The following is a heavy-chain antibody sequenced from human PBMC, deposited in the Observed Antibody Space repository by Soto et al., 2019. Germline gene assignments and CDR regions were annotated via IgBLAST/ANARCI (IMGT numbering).Heavy chain of an antibody. Sequence: GESLKISCKGSGYTFTSHWIGWVRQMPGKGLEWMGIIYPGDSDTRYSPSFQGQVIISADKSITTAYLQWSSLKASETAMYYCVRVVLLGATSLSNACFVPWGQGTLVTVSS. D-gene: IGHD1-26*01. J-gene: IGHJ5*02. CDR1: GYTFTSHW. CDR2: IYPGDSDT. CDR3: VRVVLLGATSLSNACFVP. V-gene: IGHV5-51*01.